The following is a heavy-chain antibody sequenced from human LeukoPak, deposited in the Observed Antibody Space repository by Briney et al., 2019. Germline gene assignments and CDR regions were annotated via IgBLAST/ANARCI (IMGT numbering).Heavy chain of an antibody. CDR2: INSDGSST. D-gene: IGHD5-18*01. Sequence: PGGSLRLSCAASGFTFSSYWMHWVRQAPGKGLVWVSRINSDGSSTSYADSVKGRFTISRDNAKNSLHLQMNSLRVEDTAVYYCARVLYFRENSYAGPFDQWGQGTLVTVSS. CDR1: GFTFSSYW. V-gene: IGHV3-74*01. J-gene: IGHJ4*02. CDR3: ARVLYFRENSYAGPFDQ.